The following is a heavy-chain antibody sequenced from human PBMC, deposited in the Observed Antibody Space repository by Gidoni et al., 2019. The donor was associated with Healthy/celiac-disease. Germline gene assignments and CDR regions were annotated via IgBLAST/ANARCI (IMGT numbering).Heavy chain of an antibody. CDR2: IYYRWGT. V-gene: IGHV4-39*01. CDR1: GGSISSSSYY. J-gene: IGHJ5*02. Sequence: QLQLQESGPGLVKRSETRSLCCTVSGGSISSSSYYWGWIRQPPGKGLGWIGSIYYRWGTYYNPSFKSRVTISVDTSKNQFSLKLRPVTAADTAVYYCARLCSGGSCYGNGNWFDPWGQGTLVTVSS. CDR3: ARLCSGGSCYGNGNWFDP. D-gene: IGHD2-15*01.